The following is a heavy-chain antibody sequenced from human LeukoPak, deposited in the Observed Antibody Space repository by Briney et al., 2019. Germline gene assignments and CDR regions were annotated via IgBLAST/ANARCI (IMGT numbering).Heavy chain of an antibody. CDR1: GFTFSSYA. Sequence: TGGSLRLSCAASGFTFSSYAMSWVRQAPGKGLEWVSSVSSSGANTYYADSVKGRFTISRDNSKNTVFLQMSSLGAEDTAVYYCAKRDRPCSGDCSAPYYFDYWGQGTLVTVSS. CDR3: AKRDRPCSGDCSAPYYFDY. D-gene: IGHD2-21*02. J-gene: IGHJ4*02. V-gene: IGHV3-23*01. CDR2: VSSSGANT.